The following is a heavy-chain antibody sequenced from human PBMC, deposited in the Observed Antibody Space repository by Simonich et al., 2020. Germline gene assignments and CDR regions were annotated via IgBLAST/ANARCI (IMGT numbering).Heavy chain of an antibody. Sequence: QVQLQESGPGLVKPSETLSLTCAVSGYSISSGYYWGWIRQPPGKGLEWIGSIYYSGSNYYNPSLKSGVTISVDTSKNQFSLKLSSVTAADTAVYYCARRGYCSSTSCYDAFDIWGQGTMVTVSS. CDR1: GYSISSGYY. V-gene: IGHV4-38-2*01. CDR2: IYYSGSN. D-gene: IGHD2-2*01. CDR3: ARRGYCSSTSCYDAFDI. J-gene: IGHJ3*02.